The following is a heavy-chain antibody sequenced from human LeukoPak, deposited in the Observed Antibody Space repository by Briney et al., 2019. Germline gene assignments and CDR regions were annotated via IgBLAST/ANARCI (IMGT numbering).Heavy chain of an antibody. CDR1: GDSVSSTSAT. D-gene: IGHD3-16*01. Sequence: SQTLSLTCAISGDSVSSTSATWNWIRQSPSRGLQWLGRTYYRSKWNNDSADSVKSRMTVNPDTFKNQFSLQLNSVTPEDAGVYYCARGGLGFVYWGQGTLVTVSS. J-gene: IGHJ4*02. CDR2: TYYRSKWNN. V-gene: IGHV6-1*01. CDR3: ARGGLGFVY.